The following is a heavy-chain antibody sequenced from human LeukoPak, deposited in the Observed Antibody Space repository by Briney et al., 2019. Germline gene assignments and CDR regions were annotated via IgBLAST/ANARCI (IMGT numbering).Heavy chain of an antibody. V-gene: IGHV1-18*01. J-gene: IGHJ4*02. CDR1: GGTFSSYA. D-gene: IGHD6-19*01. CDR3: ARVGAVAGMQRVLDY. CDR2: ISAYNGNT. Sequence: WASVKVSCKASGGTFSSYAISWVRQAPGQGLEWMGWISAYNGNTNYAQKLQGRVTMTTDTSTSTAYMELRSLRSDDTAVYYCARVGAVAGMQRVLDYWGQGTLVTVSS.